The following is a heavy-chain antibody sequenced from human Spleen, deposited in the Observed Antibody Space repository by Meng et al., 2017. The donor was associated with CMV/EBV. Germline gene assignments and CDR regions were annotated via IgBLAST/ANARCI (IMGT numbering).Heavy chain of an antibody. D-gene: IGHD6-6*01. V-gene: IGHV3-23*03. CDR1: GFTFSTYA. CDR2: IYRGGSGI. Sequence: GGSLRLSCAASGFTFSTYAMSWVRQAPGKGLEWVSIIYRGGSGIYYADSVKGRFTMSRDDSKNTLYLQMNSLRAEDTAVYYCAKDRHQYSSSSSCFDYWGQGTLVTVSS. J-gene: IGHJ4*02. CDR3: AKDRHQYSSSSSCFDY.